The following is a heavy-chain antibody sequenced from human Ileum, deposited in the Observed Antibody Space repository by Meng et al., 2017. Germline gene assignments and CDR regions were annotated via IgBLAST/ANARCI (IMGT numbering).Heavy chain of an antibody. Sequence: QMQLQESGPGLVKPSGTRSLTGGGSGGSFSSGNWWGWVRQPPGKGLEWIGEIFHTGNTNYNPSLQSRVSLSIDKSKNQFSLKVISVTAADTAVYYCVNYCSGGKCSPNEKTQHWGQGTLVTVSS. CDR1: GGSFSSGNW. J-gene: IGHJ1*01. D-gene: IGHD2-15*01. V-gene: IGHV4-4*02. CDR2: IFHTGNT. CDR3: VNYCSGGKCSPNEKTQH.